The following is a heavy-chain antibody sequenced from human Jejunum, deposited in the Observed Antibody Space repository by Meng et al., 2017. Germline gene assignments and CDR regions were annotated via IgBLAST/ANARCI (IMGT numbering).Heavy chain of an antibody. V-gene: IGHV3-21*01. Sequence: DVQLVESGGGPVKPGGSLRLSCAGSGFSFSSYSMHWVRQAPGKGLEWVSSISSTSSYADSVKGRFTIPRDNAENSLYLQMNSLRAEDTAVYYCARGRVVVVGTPSDYWGQGTLVTVSS. CDR1: GFSFSSYS. J-gene: IGHJ4*02. CDR3: ARGRVVVVGTPSDY. CDR2: ISSTSS. D-gene: IGHD2-15*01.